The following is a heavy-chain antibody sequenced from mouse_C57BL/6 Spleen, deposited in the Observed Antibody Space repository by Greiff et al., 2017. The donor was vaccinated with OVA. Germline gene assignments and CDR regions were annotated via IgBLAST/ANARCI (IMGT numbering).Heavy chain of an antibody. CDR2: INPSSGYT. V-gene: IGHV1-4*01. D-gene: IGHD1-1*01. J-gene: IGHJ2*01. Sequence: VQLQEPGAELVRPGASVKMSCKASGYTFTSYTMHWVKQRPGQGLEWIGNINPSSGYTKYNQKFKDKATLTADKSSSTAYMQLSSLTSEDSAVYYCASLTTVVGHFDYWGQGTTLTVAS. CDR3: ASLTTVVGHFDY. CDR1: GYTFTSYT.